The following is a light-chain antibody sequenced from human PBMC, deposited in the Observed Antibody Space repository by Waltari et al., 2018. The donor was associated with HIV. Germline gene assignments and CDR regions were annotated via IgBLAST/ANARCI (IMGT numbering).Light chain of an antibody. CDR3: QQSYDNPKS. CDR2: SAT. V-gene: IGKV1-39*01. J-gene: IGKJ2*03. CDR1: EDIATY. Sequence: DIQMTQSPSSLSASVGDKVTITCRASEDIATYLNLYQQRSGEAPKHLIYSATSLESGAPSRFSGSGSATEFTLTVSGLQPEDSATYYCQQSYDNPKSFGQGTKLEIK.